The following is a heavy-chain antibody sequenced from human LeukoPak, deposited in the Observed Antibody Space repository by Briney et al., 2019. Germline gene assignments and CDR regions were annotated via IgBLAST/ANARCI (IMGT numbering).Heavy chain of an antibody. J-gene: IGHJ4*02. CDR2: INAGNGNT. CDR3: ARDRMKYREGYYSDY. Sequence: ASVKVSCKASGYTFTSYAMHWVRQAPGQRLEWMGWINAGNGNTKYSQKFQGRVTITRDTSASTAYMELSSLRSEDTAVYYCARDRMKYREGYYSDYWGQGTLVTVSS. CDR1: GYTFTSYA. D-gene: IGHD2-2*01. V-gene: IGHV1-3*01.